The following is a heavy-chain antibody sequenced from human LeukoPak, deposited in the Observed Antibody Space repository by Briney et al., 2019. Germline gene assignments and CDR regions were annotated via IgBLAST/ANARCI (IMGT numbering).Heavy chain of an antibody. V-gene: IGHV6-1*01. D-gene: IGHD3-10*01. CDR2: TYYRSKWYS. CDR3: ARGPGALLH. Sequence: SQTLSLTCVISGDSVSSNSAAWNWIRQSPSRGLEWLGRTYYRSKWYSYSAVSVKSRIIINPDTPKNQFSLQLNSVTPEDTADCARGPGALLHWGQGILVTVSS. J-gene: IGHJ4*02. CDR1: GDSVSSNSAA.